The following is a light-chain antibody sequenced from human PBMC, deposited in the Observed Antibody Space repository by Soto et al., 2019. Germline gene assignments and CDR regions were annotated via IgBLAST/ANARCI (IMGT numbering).Light chain of an antibody. CDR1: EDISSY. CDR3: QQLKNYPIT. V-gene: IGKV1-9*01. CDR2: AAS. Sequence: IQLTQSPSSLSASVGDRVTFTCRASEDISSYLAWYQQKPGTAPNLLIYAASALHSGVPSRFSGSGSGTDFTLTISSLQPEDFAIYFCQQLKNYPITFGQGTRLEI. J-gene: IGKJ5*01.